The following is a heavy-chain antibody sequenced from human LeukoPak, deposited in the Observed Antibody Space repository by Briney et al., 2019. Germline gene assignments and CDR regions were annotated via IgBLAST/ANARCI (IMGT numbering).Heavy chain of an antibody. CDR3: ARVGSDNSGWRRFDY. CDR1: GYTFTSYY. D-gene: IGHD6-19*01. CDR2: INPSGGST. J-gene: IGHJ4*02. V-gene: IGHV1-46*01. Sequence: ASVKVSCKASGYTFTSYYMHWVRQAPGQGLEWMGIINPSGGSTSYAQKFQGRVTMTRDMSTSTVYMELSRLRSDDTAVYYCARVGSDNSGWRRFDYWGQGTLVTVSS.